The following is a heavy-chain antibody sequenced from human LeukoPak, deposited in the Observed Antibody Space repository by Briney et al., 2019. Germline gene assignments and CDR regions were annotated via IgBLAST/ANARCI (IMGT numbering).Heavy chain of an antibody. CDR3: ARERMYSGSGSTYPYYDY. CDR1: GFTFSSYW. CDR2: IKPDGSEK. Sequence: GGSLRLSCAASGFTFSSYWMSWVRQSPGKGLEWVANIKPDGSEKYFMDSVKGRFTISRDNAKNALYLEMNSLRAEDTAEYFCARERMYSGSGSTYPYYDYWGQGTLVTVSS. V-gene: IGHV3-7*01. J-gene: IGHJ4*02. D-gene: IGHD3-10*01.